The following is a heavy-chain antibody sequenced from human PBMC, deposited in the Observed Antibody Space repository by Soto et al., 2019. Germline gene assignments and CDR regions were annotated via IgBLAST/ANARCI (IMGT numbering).Heavy chain of an antibody. Sequence: PSETLSLTCTVSGASINSGDYYWSWIRQPPGKGLEWIGHIYYSGSTYYNPSLKSRAGISVDSSKNQFSLKLSSVTAADTAVYYCARVPTPSSSPGYYYYGMDVWGQGTTVTVSS. CDR1: GASINSGDYY. CDR3: ARVPTPSSSPGYYYYGMDV. CDR2: IYYSGST. D-gene: IGHD6-6*01. J-gene: IGHJ6*02. V-gene: IGHV4-30-4*01.